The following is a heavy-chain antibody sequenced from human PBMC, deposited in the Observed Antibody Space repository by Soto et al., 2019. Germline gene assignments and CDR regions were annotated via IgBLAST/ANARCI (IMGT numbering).Heavy chain of an antibody. V-gene: IGHV1-8*01. CDR1: GYTFTSYD. CDR2: RNPNSGNT. CDR3: ARGRGYSYGSNWFDS. D-gene: IGHD5-18*01. J-gene: IGHJ5*01. Sequence: QVQLVQSGAEVKKPGASVKVSCKTSGYTFTSYDINWVRQATGQGLEWVGWRNPNSGNTGYAQKFQGRVPMTRNTSISIAYMELSSLRYEDTAVYYCARGRGYSYGSNWFDSWGQGTLVTVSS.